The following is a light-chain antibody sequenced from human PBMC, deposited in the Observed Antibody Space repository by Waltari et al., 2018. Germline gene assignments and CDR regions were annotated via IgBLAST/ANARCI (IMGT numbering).Light chain of an antibody. CDR1: SGSIDSAY. CDR2: EDN. J-gene: IGLJ3*02. V-gene: IGLV6-57*01. CDR3: QSYDSNTHDWV. Sequence: FLLTQPHSVSESPGKTVIIPCTRSSGSIDSAYVPWYQQRPGSSPTIVIYEDNERPSGVPDRFYGSIDSSSNSASLTITGLQTEDEADYHCQSYDSNTHDWVFGGGTKLTVL.